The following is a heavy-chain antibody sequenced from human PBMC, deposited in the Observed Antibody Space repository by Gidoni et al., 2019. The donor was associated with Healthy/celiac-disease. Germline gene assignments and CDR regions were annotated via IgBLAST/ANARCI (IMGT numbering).Heavy chain of an antibody. Sequence: QVQLVQSGAEVKKPGSSVKVSCKASGGTFSSYAISWVRQAPGQGLEWMGGIIPIFGTANYAQKFQGRVTITADESTSTAYMELSSLRSEDTAVYYCALQDGYNYGLYYYGMDVWGQGTTVTVSS. D-gene: IGHD5-12*01. CDR3: ALQDGYNYGLYYYGMDV. CDR1: GGTFSSYA. V-gene: IGHV1-69*01. CDR2: IIPIFGTA. J-gene: IGHJ6*02.